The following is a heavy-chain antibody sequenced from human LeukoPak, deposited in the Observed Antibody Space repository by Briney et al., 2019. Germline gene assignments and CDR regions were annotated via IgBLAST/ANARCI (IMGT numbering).Heavy chain of an antibody. V-gene: IGHV4-39*07. CDR2: ISYSGST. CDR1: GGSISSSSYY. Sequence: KSSETLSLTCTVSGGSISSSSYYWDWIRQPPGKGLEWIGSISYSGSTNYNPSLKSRVTISVDTSKNQFSLKLSSVTAADTAVYYCAGRLGATEPKGYFDYWGQGTLVTVSS. CDR3: AGRLGATEPKGYFDY. J-gene: IGHJ4*02. D-gene: IGHD1-26*01.